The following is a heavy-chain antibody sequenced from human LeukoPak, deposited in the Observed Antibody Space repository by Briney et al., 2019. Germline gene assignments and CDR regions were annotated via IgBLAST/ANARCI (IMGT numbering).Heavy chain of an antibody. CDR3: ARGYYGSGSSAGHAFDI. CDR2: IYTSGST. CDR1: SGSISSGSYY. Sequence: SETLSLTCTVSSGSISSGSYYWSWIRQPAGKGLEWIGRIYTSGSTNYNPSLKSRVTISVDTSKNQFSLKLSSVTAADTAVYYCARGYYGSGSSAGHAFDIWGQGTMVTVSS. J-gene: IGHJ3*02. D-gene: IGHD3-10*01. V-gene: IGHV4-61*02.